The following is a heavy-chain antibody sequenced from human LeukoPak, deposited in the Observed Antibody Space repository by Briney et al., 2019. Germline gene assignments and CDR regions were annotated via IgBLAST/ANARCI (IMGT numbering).Heavy chain of an antibody. J-gene: IGHJ4*02. CDR3: AGGAVAGTDTPDY. CDR1: GYTFTSHY. V-gene: IGHV1-46*01. Sequence: ASVKVSCKASGYTFTSHYMHWVRQAPGQGLEWMGIVNPGGGSTSYAQKFQGRVTMTRDTSTSTVYMELSSLRSEDTAVYYCAGGAVAGTDTPDYWGQGTLVTVSS. D-gene: IGHD6-19*01. CDR2: VNPGGGST.